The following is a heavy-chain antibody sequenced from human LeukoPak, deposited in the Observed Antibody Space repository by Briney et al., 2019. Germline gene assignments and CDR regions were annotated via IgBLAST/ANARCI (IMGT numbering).Heavy chain of an antibody. CDR1: GFSFSSCW. V-gene: IGHV3-21*01. J-gene: IGHJ4*02. CDR3: ARGAAYYYDSSAYYCDY. Sequence: GGSLRLSCAASGFSFSSCWMHWVRQVPGKGLEWVSFISSRSYIYYAYSVKGRFTISRDNAKNSLYLQMSSLRAEDTAVYYCARGAAYYYDSSAYYCDYWGQGTLVTVSS. D-gene: IGHD3-22*01. CDR2: ISSRSYI.